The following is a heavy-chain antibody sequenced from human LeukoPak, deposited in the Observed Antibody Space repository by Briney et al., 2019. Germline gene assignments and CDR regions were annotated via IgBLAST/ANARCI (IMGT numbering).Heavy chain of an antibody. J-gene: IGHJ4*02. D-gene: IGHD2-15*01. V-gene: IGHV3-11*04. CDR2: ISNTGSTM. CDR3: ARVYRSGGSIDY. CDR1: RFTFSDYY. Sequence: GGSLRLSXAASRFTFSDYYMTWIRQAPGKGLEWVSYISNTGSTMYYADSVKGRFTISRDNAKNSLYLQMNSLRAEDTAVYYCARVYRSGGSIDYWGQGTLVTVSS.